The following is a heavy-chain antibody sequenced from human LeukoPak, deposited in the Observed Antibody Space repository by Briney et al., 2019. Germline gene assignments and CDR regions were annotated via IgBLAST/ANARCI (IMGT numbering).Heavy chain of an antibody. J-gene: IGHJ4*02. CDR3: ARLGDGGAWSD. V-gene: IGHV3-21*01. D-gene: IGHD3-16*01. CDR2: ISSSSSYI. Sequence: GGALRLSRAASGFTLSSYNMNWVRQAPGEGLEWVSSISSSSSYIYYADSVKGRFTISRDNAKNSLYLQMNSLRAEDTAVYYCARLGDGGAWSDWGQGTLVTVSS. CDR1: GFTLSSYN.